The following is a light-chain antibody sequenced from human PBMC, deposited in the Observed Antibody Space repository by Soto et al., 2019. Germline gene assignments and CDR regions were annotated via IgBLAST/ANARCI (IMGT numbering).Light chain of an antibody. J-gene: IGKJ1*01. CDR1: QSVSSN. Sequence: EIVMTQSPATLSVSPGERATLSCRASQSVSSNFAWYQQKPDQAPRLLIYGASTRATGIPARFSGSGSGTEFTLTISSLQSEDFAVYYCQQYNNWWTFGQGTKVEIK. CDR3: QQYNNWWT. CDR2: GAS. V-gene: IGKV3-15*01.